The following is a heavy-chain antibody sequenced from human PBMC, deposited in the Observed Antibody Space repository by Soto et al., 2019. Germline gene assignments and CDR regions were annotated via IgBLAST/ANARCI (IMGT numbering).Heavy chain of an antibody. CDR1: GFTFSSYA. Sequence: QVQLVESGGGVVQPGRSLRLSCAASGFTFSSYAMHWVRQAPGKGLEWVAVISYDGSNKYYADSVKGRFTISRDNSNNTLYLQMNILRADDTAVYYCARDGRLRGCGELWSWGFGPWGQGTLVNVPS. D-gene: IGHD3-10*01. J-gene: IGHJ5*02. CDR3: ARDGRLRGCGELWSWGFGP. V-gene: IGHV3-30-3*01. CDR2: ISYDGSNK.